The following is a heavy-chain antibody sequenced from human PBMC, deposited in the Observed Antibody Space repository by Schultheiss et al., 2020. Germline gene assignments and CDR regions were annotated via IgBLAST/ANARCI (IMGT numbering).Heavy chain of an antibody. J-gene: IGHJ5*02. Sequence: SGPTLVKPTQTVTLTCTFSGFSLNSRGMCVSWIRQPPGKALEWLARIDWDDDKFYSTSLEANLTISKDTSKNQVVLTMTNMDPVDTATYYCAHKYDSSGYYPNWFDPWGQGTLVTVSS. CDR2: IDWDDDK. CDR3: AHKYDSSGYYPNWFDP. D-gene: IGHD3-22*01. V-gene: IGHV2-70*12. CDR1: GFSLNSRGMC.